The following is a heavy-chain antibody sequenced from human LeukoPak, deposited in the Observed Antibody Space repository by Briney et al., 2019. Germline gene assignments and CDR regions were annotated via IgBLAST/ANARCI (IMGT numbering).Heavy chain of an antibody. Sequence: SETLSLTCTVSGGSISSYYWSWIRQPPGKGLEWIGYIYYSGATNYNPSLKSRVTISVDTSKNQFSLKLSSVTAADTAVYYCARGVYIAAAQYGYWGQGTQVTVSS. D-gene: IGHD6-13*01. CDR1: GGSISSYY. J-gene: IGHJ4*02. CDR2: IYYSGAT. CDR3: ARGVYIAAAQYGY. V-gene: IGHV4-59*01.